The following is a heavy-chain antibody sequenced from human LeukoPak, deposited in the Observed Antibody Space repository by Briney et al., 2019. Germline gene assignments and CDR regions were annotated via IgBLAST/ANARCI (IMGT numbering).Heavy chain of an antibody. Sequence: GGSLRLSCAASGFTFSSYAMSWVRQAPGKGLEWVSAISGSGGSTYYADSVKGRFAISRDNSKNTLYLQMNSLRAEDTAVYYCAKDQARRIAAAGTGAFDIWGQGTMVTVSS. V-gene: IGHV3-23*01. J-gene: IGHJ3*02. CDR3: AKDQARRIAAAGTGAFDI. D-gene: IGHD6-13*01. CDR2: ISGSGGST. CDR1: GFTFSSYA.